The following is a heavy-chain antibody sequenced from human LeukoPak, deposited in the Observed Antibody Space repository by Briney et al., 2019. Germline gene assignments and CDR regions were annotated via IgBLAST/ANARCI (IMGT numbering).Heavy chain of an antibody. CDR1: GFTFSSYW. CDR3: ATGSSGYYDEPFDY. Sequence: GGSLRLSCAASGFTFSSYWRSWVRQAPGKGLEWVANIKQDGSEKYYVDSVKGRFTISRDNAKNSLYLQMNSLRAEDTAVYYCATGSSGYYDEPFDYWGQGTLVTVSS. J-gene: IGHJ4*02. V-gene: IGHV3-7*01. D-gene: IGHD3-22*01. CDR2: IKQDGSEK.